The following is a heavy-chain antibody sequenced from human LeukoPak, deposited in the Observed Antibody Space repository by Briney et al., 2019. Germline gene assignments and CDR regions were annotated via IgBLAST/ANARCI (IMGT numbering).Heavy chain of an antibody. J-gene: IGHJ4*02. D-gene: IGHD1-26*01. CDR1: GGSISSSSYY. Sequence: PSETLSLTCTVSGGSISSSSYYWAWIRQPPGKGLEWIGSIHWSTYYNPSLQSRVTMSIDTSKNQFSLKLSSVTAADTAVYYCARRGHIVGATTDYWGQGTLVTVSS. CDR2: IHWST. CDR3: ARRGHIVGATTDY. V-gene: IGHV4-39*07.